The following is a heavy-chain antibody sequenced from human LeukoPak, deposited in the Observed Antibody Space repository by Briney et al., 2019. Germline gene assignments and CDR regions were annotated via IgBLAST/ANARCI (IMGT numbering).Heavy chain of an antibody. D-gene: IGHD1-26*01. J-gene: IGHJ4*02. CDR1: GGSISRDY. CDR2: IYYSGST. CDR3: ARQGSGNYLSPVNY. V-gene: IGHV4-59*08. Sequence: SETLSLTCIVSGGSISRDYWTWIRQPPGKGLEWIGYIYYSGSTYYNPSLKSRVTISVETSKNQFSLKLSSVTAADTAVYYCARQGSGNYLSPVNYWGQGTLVTVSS.